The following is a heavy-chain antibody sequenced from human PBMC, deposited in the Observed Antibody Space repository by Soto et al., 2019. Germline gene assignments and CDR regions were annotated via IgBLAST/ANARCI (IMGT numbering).Heavy chain of an antibody. CDR1: GGSISSSSYY. CDR3: ARSYYYSYYMDV. CDR2: MYYSGTT. V-gene: IGHV4-39*01. Sequence: SETLSLTCTVSGGSISSSSYYWGWIRQPPGKGLEWIGSMYYSGTTYYNPSLKSRVTIPVDTSKNQFFLNLSSVTAADTAAYYCARSYYYSYYMDVWGRGTTVTVSS. J-gene: IGHJ6*03.